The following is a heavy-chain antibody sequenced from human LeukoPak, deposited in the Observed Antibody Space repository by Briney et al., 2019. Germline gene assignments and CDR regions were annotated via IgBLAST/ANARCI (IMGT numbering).Heavy chain of an antibody. V-gene: IGHV1-18*01. Sequence: ASVKVSCKASGYPFTDYGISWVRQAPEQGLEWMGWISTYTGNTKYAQRFQGRVIMTTDTSTSTAYMELRSLRSDDTAVFYCARDFWVRHSAPAPKDLWGQGTLVTVSS. D-gene: IGHD2-2*01. CDR1: GYPFTDYG. J-gene: IGHJ5*02. CDR3: ARDFWVRHSAPAPKDL. CDR2: ISTYTGNT.